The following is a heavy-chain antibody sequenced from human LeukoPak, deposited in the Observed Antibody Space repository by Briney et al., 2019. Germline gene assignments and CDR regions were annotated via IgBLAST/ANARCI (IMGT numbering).Heavy chain of an antibody. D-gene: IGHD3-10*01. CDR2: INHSGST. V-gene: IGHV4-34*01. J-gene: IGHJ6*02. Sequence: SETLSLTCVVYVGSFSGYYWCWIRQPPGKGLEWVGEINHSGSTKYNPSLKSRVTISVDTSKNQFSLKLSSVTAADTAVYYCASRGGTYYYYGMDVWGQGTTVTVSS. CDR3: ASRGGTYYYYGMDV. CDR1: VGSFSGYY.